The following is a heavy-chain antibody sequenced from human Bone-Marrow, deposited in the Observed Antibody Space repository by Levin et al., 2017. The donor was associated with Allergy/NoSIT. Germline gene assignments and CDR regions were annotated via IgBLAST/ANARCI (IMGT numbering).Heavy chain of an antibody. CDR1: GGSITSGDSY. D-gene: IGHD5-12*01. J-gene: IGHJ3*01. CDR2: IYYSGAT. V-gene: IGHV4-30-4*01. Sequence: SETLSLTCTVSGGSITSGDSYWSWIRQSPERGLEWIGYIYYSGATYYNPSLESRFRISIDTSKNQFSLKLTSVTAAATAIYFCAKGFIVGTIFDAFDLWGQGTKVTVSS. CDR3: AKGFIVGTIFDAFDL.